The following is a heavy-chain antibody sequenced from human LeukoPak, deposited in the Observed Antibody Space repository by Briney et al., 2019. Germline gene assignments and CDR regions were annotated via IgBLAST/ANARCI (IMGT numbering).Heavy chain of an antibody. CDR2: FYHGGST. CDR3: TREEGGTTVDY. V-gene: IGHV4-38-2*02. Sequence: PSETLSLTCTVSGYSISTGYYWDWIRQPPGKGLEWIGTFYHGGSTYYNPSLKSRVTISVDTSKNQFSLKVSSVTAADAAAYYCTREEGGTTVDYWGQGTLVTVSS. D-gene: IGHD1-1*01. CDR1: GYSISTGYY. J-gene: IGHJ4*02.